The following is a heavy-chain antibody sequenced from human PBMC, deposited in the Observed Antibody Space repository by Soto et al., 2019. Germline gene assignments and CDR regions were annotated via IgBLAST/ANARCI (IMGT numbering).Heavy chain of an antibody. D-gene: IGHD2-15*01. Sequence: GGSLRLSCAASGFTFSSYSMNWVRQAPGKGLEWVSSISSSSSYIYYTDSVKGRFTISRDNAKNSLYLQMNSLRAEDTAVYYCARDCRDGGSCHHHIISGGDWGSVYWGQGTLVTVSS. CDR2: ISSSSSYI. CDR1: GFTFSSYS. V-gene: IGHV3-21*01. CDR3: ARDCRDGGSCHHHIISGGDWGSVY. J-gene: IGHJ4*02.